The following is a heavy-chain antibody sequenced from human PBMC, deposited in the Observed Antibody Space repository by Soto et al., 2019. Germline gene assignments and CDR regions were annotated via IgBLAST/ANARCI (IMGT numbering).Heavy chain of an antibody. Sequence: EVQLVESGGGLVQPGGSLRLSCAASGFTVSSNYMSWVRQAPGKGLEWVSVIYRDDTTYYADSVKGRFTISRDNSKNTLFLQMNSLRAEDTAVYYCARDWGSYSGDDYFDYWGQGTLVTVSS. D-gene: IGHD5-12*01. CDR1: GFTVSSNY. V-gene: IGHV3-66*01. CDR3: ARDWGSYSGDDYFDY. J-gene: IGHJ4*02. CDR2: IYRDDTT.